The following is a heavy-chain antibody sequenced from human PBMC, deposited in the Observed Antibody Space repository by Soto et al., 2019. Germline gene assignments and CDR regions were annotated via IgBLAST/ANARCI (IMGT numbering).Heavy chain of an antibody. CDR3: ARALDFWSAYFDY. CDR2: TSYDESNK. CDR1: GFTFSNYG. V-gene: IGHV3-30*03. D-gene: IGHD3-3*01. J-gene: IGHJ4*02. Sequence: SGGSLRLSCAASGFTFSNYGMHWVRQAPGKGLEWVAVTSYDESNKYYADSVKGRFTISRDNSKNTLYLQMNSLRAEDTAVYYCARALDFWSAYFDYWGQGSLVTVSS.